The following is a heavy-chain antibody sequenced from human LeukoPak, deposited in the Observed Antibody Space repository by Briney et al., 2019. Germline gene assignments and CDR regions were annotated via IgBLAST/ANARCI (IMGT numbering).Heavy chain of an antibody. CDR2: INHSGST. J-gene: IGHJ5*02. V-gene: IGHV4-34*01. D-gene: IGHD5-12*01. CDR3: ARHWDIVPTWGRWFGP. Sequence: SETLSLTCAVYGGSFSGYYWSWIRQPPKKGLEWIGEINHSGSTNYNPSLKSRVTTFLDTSKNQFFLTLTSVTAADTAVYYCARHWDIVPTWGRWFGPWGQGTLVTVS. CDR1: GGSFSGYY.